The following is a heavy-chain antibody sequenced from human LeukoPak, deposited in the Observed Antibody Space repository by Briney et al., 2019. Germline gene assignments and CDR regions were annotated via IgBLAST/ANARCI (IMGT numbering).Heavy chain of an antibody. CDR2: ISYDGSNK. D-gene: IGHD3-10*01. J-gene: IGHJ5*02. CDR3: ARETVLLWFGESPLPNNWFDP. Sequence: GGSLRLSCAASGFTFSSYGMHWVRQAPGKGLEWVAVISYDGSNKYYADSVKGRFTISRDNSKNTLYLQMNSLRAEDTAVYYCARETVLLWFGESPLPNNWFDPWGQGTLVTVSS. CDR1: GFTFSSYG. V-gene: IGHV3-30*19.